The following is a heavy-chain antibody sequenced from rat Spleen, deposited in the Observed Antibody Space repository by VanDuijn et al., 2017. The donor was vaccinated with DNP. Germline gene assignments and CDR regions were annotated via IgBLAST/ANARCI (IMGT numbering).Heavy chain of an antibody. D-gene: IGHD5-1*01. J-gene: IGHJ2*01. CDR1: GFSLTNYN. CDR2: IWTGGST. Sequence: QVQFKESGPGLVQPSQTLSLTCTVSGFSLTNYNVHWVRQPTGKGLEWMGIIWTGGSTNYNSALKSRLSISRDTSKSQVFLKMNSLKTEDTAMYFCARIGGANWGYYFDYWGQGVMVTVSS. V-gene: IGHV2-30*01. CDR3: ARIGGANWGYYFDY.